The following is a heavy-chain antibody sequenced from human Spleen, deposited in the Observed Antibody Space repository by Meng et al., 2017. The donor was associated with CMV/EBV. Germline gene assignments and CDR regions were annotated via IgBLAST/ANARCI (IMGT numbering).Heavy chain of an antibody. CDR2: IKQDGSEK. J-gene: IGHJ6*02. Sequence: GGSLRLSCAASGFTFSGYWMTWVRQAPGKGLEWVANIKQDGSEKYYVDSVKGRFTISRDNAKNSLYLQMNSLRVEDTAVYYCAKISVDTAMAYYYRMDVWGQGTTVTVSS. D-gene: IGHD5-18*01. CDR1: GFTFSGYW. CDR3: AKISVDTAMAYYYRMDV. V-gene: IGHV3-7*01.